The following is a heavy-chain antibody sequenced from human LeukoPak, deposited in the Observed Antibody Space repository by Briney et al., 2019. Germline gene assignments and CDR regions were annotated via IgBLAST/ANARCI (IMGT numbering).Heavy chain of an antibody. Sequence: ASVKVSCKASGYTFTSYYMHWVRQAPGQGLEWMGIINPSGGSTSYAQKFQGRVTMTRDMSTSTVYMELSSLRSEDTAVYYCARGPGSPCGGDCYHDWYFDLWGRGTLVTVSS. J-gene: IGHJ2*01. V-gene: IGHV1-46*01. CDR2: INPSGGST. D-gene: IGHD2-21*02. CDR3: ARGPGSPCGGDCYHDWYFDL. CDR1: GYTFTSYY.